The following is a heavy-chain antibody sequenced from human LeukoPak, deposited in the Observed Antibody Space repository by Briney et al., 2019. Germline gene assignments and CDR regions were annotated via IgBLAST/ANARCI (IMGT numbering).Heavy chain of an antibody. CDR3: AKDLEQYYDSSGPLMGY. J-gene: IGHJ4*02. D-gene: IGHD3-22*01. V-gene: IGHV3-23*01. Sequence: GGSLRLSCAASGFTFSSYAMSWVRQAPGKGLEWVSAISGSGGSTYYADSVKGRFTISRDNSKNTLYLQMNSLRAEDTAVYYCAKDLEQYYDSSGPLMGYWGQGTLVTVSS. CDR2: ISGSGGST. CDR1: GFTFSSYA.